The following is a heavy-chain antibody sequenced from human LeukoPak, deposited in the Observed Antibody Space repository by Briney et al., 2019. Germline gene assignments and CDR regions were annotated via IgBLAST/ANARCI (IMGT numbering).Heavy chain of an antibody. D-gene: IGHD6-19*01. Sequence: GGSLRLSCAASGFTFSSYSMNWVRQAPGKGLEWVSSISSSSSYIYYADSVKGRFTISRDNAKNSLYLQMNSLRAEDTAAYYCARSGGVGSSGWYYYWGQGTLVTVSS. CDR2: ISSSSSYI. CDR1: GFTFSSYS. J-gene: IGHJ4*02. CDR3: ARSGGVGSSGWYYY. V-gene: IGHV3-21*01.